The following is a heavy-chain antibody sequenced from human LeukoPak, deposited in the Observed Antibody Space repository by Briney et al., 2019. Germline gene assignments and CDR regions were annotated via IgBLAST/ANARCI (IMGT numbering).Heavy chain of an antibody. CDR2: ISGSGGST. D-gene: IGHD6-13*01. CDR3: AKVLDVYSSSWCCYFDY. V-gene: IGHV3-23*01. Sequence: PGGSLRLSCAASGFTFSSYAMSWVRQAPGKGLEWVSAISGSGGSTYYADSVKGRFTISRDNSKNTLYLQMNSLRAEDTAVYYCAKVLDVYSSSWCCYFDYWGQGTLVTVSS. CDR1: GFTFSSYA. J-gene: IGHJ4*02.